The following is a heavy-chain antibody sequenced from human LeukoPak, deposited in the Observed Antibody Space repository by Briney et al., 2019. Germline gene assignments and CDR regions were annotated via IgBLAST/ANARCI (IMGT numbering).Heavy chain of an antibody. CDR2: INTNTGNP. CDR3: ARDRYCTNGVCYYSFDY. CDR1: GYTFTSYA. D-gene: IGHD2-8*01. J-gene: IGHJ4*02. Sequence: ASVEVSCKASGYTFTSYAMNWVRQAPGQGLEWMGWINTNTGNPTYAQGFTGRFVFSLDTSVSTAYLQISSLKAEDTAMYYCARDRYCTNGVCYYSFDYWGQGTLVTVSS. V-gene: IGHV7-4-1*02.